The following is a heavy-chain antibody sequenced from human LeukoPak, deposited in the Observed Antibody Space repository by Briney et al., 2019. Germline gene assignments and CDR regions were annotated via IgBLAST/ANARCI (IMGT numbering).Heavy chain of an antibody. J-gene: IGHJ5*02. CDR1: GGSFSGYY. V-gene: IGHV4-34*01. CDR3: ARRYCSSTSCYRTYNWFDP. Sequence: PSDPLSLPCAVYGGSFSGYYWSWTRQPPGKGLEWIGEINHSGNTNYNPSLKSRVTISVDTSKTQFSLKLSSVTAADTAVYYCARRYCSSTSCYRTYNWFDPWGQGTLVTVSS. D-gene: IGHD2-2*01. CDR2: INHSGNT.